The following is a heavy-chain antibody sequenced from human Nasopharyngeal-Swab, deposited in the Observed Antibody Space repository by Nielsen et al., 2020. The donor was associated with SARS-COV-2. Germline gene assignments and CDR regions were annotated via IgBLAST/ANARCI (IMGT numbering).Heavy chain of an antibody. CDR3: AKGVGSRDGYFGLGYYYMDV. Sequence: GRSLRLSCAASGFTFSSYGMHWVRQAPGTGLEWVAFIRYDGSNKYYADSVKGRFTISRDNSKNTLYLQMNSLRAEDTAVYYCAKGVGSRDGYFGLGYYYMDVWGKGTTVTVSS. V-gene: IGHV3-30*02. J-gene: IGHJ6*03. D-gene: IGHD5-24*01. CDR1: GFTFSSYG. CDR2: IRYDGSNK.